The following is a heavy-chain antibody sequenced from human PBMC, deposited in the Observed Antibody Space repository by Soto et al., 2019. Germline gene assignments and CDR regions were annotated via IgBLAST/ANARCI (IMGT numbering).Heavy chain of an antibody. CDR2: INHSGST. CDR3: ARERGGSYPYYYYYGMDV. D-gene: IGHD1-26*01. Sequence: PSETLSLTCAVYGGSFSGYYWSWIRQPPGKGLEWIGEINHSGSTNYNPSLKSRVTISVDTSKNQFSLKLSSVTAADTAVYYCARERGGSYPYYYYYGMDVWGQGTTVTVSS. J-gene: IGHJ6*02. CDR1: GGSFSGYY. V-gene: IGHV4-34*01.